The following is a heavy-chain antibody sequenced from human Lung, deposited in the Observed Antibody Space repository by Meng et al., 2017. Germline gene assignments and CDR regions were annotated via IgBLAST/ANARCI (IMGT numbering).Heavy chain of an antibody. Sequence: QVQLQHGGAGLLKPSEPLSLTCAVYGGSFSGYYWSWIRQPPGKGLEWIGEIIDSGSTNYNPSLKSRVTISVDTSKNQFSLRVTSVTAADRAVYYCVRRTYSSGWYFDYWGQGTLVTVSS. J-gene: IGHJ4*02. CDR2: IIDSGST. CDR1: GGSFSGYY. CDR3: VRRTYSSGWYFDY. D-gene: IGHD6-19*01. V-gene: IGHV4-34*02.